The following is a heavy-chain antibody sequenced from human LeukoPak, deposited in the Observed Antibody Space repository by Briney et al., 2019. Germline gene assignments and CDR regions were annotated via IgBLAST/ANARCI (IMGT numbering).Heavy chain of an antibody. CDR2: ISSSGNII. CDR3: ARRYYDILTGYQNFDY. Sequence: TGGSLRLSCAASGFTFSSYEMNWVRQAPGKGLEWVSYISSSGNIIKYADSVKGRFTISRDNAKNSVYLQMNSLRAEDTAVYYCARRYYDILTGYQNFDYWGQGTLVTVSS. D-gene: IGHD3-9*01. CDR1: GFTFSSYE. V-gene: IGHV3-48*03. J-gene: IGHJ4*02.